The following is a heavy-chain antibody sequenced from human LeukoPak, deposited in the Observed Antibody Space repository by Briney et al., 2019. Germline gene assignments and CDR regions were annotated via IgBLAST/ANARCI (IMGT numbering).Heavy chain of an antibody. CDR3: ARDPKPSVVPAASFDY. D-gene: IGHD2-2*01. CDR1: GYTFTGYY. J-gene: IGHJ4*02. CDR2: INPNSGGT. Sequence: ASVKVSCKASGYTFTGYYMHWVRQAPGQGLEWMGWINPNSGGTNYAQKFQGRVTMTRDTSISTAYMELSRLRSDDTPVYYCARDPKPSVVPAASFDYWGQGTLVTVSS. V-gene: IGHV1-2*02.